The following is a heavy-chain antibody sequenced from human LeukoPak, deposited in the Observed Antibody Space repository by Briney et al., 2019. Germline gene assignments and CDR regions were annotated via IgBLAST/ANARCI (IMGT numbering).Heavy chain of an antibody. J-gene: IGHJ4*02. CDR2: INPNSGGT. D-gene: IGHD6-19*01. V-gene: IGHV1-2*02. Sequence: ASVKLSCKASGYTFTSYGISWVRQSPGQGLEWMGWINPNSGGTNYAQKFQGRVTMTRATSISTVYMELSRLRSADTAVYYCARDYTGSDWLDYWGQGTLVTVSS. CDR3: ARDYTGSDWLDY. CDR1: GYTFTSYG.